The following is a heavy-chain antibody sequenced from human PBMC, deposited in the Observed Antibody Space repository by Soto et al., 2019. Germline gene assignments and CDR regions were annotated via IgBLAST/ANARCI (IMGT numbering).Heavy chain of an antibody. Sequence: SETLSLTCAVSGGSISGYYWSWLRQPPGKGLEWIGYIYYSGSTNYNPSLKSRVTISVDTSKNQFSLKLSSVTAADTAVYYCARDRGSSSWYGYYYYMDVWGKGTTVTVSS. CDR1: GGSISGYY. D-gene: IGHD6-13*01. CDR3: ARDRGSSSWYGYYYYMDV. V-gene: IGHV4-59*01. J-gene: IGHJ6*03. CDR2: IYYSGST.